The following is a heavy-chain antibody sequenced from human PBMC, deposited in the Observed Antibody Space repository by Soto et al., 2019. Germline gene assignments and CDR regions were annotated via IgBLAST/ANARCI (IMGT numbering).Heavy chain of an antibody. D-gene: IGHD5-18*01. V-gene: IGHV1-46*03. CDR2: INPSDGST. CDR1: GYTLSSYH. J-gene: IGHJ4*02. Sequence: QVQLVQSGAEVKKSGASVKVSCKASGYTLSSYHMHWVRQAPGQGLEWMGIINPSDGSTTYAQKFQGRVTVTRDTSTNTVYIELSSLRSEDTAVYYCSRAVGYSYPYYWGQGTQVTVSS. CDR3: SRAVGYSYPYY.